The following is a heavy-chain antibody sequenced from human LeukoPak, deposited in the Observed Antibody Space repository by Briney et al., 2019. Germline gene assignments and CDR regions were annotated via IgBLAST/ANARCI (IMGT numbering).Heavy chain of an antibody. J-gene: IGHJ5*02. CDR1: GGSISSSSYY. CDR2: IYYSGST. CDR3: ARARYCTNGVCYGHIRFDP. V-gene: IGHV4-39*07. Sequence: PSETLSLTCTVSGGSISSSSYYWGWIRQPPGTGLEWIGSIYYSGSTYYNPSLKSRITISVDTTKNQFSLKLSSVTAADTAVYYCARARYCTNGVCYGHIRFDPWGQGTLVTVSS. D-gene: IGHD2-8*01.